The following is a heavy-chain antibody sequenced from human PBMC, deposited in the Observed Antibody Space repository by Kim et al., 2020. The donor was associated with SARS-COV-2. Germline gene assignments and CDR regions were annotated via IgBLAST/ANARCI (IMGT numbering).Heavy chain of an antibody. Sequence: GGSLRLSCAASGFTFSSYAMSWVRQAPGKGLEWVSAISGSGGSTYYADSVKGRFTISRDNSKNTLYLQMNSLRAEDTAVYYCANKPLVGGSTTAGGYFDYWGQGTLVTVSS. D-gene: IGHD1-26*01. V-gene: IGHV3-23*01. CDR3: ANKPLVGGSTTAGGYFDY. J-gene: IGHJ4*02. CDR1: GFTFSSYA. CDR2: ISGSGGST.